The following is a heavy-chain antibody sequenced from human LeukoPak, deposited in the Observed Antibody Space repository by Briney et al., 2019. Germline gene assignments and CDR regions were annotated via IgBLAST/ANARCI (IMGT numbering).Heavy chain of an antibody. J-gene: IGHJ4*02. V-gene: IGHV1-46*01. CDR2: INPSGGST. CDR1: GYTFTSYY. CDR3: ARGTLAAAGTGSRIDY. D-gene: IGHD6-13*01. Sequence: ASVKVSCKASGYTFTSYYMHWVRQAPGQGLEGMGIINPSGGSTSYAQKFQGRVTMTRDMSTSTVYMELSSLRSEDTAVYYCARGTLAAAGTGSRIDYWGQGTLVTVSS.